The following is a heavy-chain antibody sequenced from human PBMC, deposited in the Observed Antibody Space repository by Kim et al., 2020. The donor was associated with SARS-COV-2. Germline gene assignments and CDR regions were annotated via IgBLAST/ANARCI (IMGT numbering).Heavy chain of an antibody. CDR3: ARGNYQWRVVHYYYGMDV. CDR2: INPSGGST. CDR1: GYTFTSYY. J-gene: IGHJ6*02. Sequence: ASVKVSCKASGYTFTSYYMHWVRQAPGQGLEWMGIINPSGGSTSYAQKFQGRVTMTRDTSTSTVYMELSSLRSEDTAVYYCARGNYQWRVVHYYYGMDVWGQGTTVTVSS. V-gene: IGHV1-46*01. D-gene: IGHD6-19*01.